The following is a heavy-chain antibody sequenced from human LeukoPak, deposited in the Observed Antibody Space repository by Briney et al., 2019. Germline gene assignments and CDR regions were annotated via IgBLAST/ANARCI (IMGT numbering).Heavy chain of an antibody. CDR1: GFTFSSYG. D-gene: IGHD3-10*01. Sequence: GRSLRLSCAASGFTFSSYGMHWVRQAPGKGLEWVAVISYDGSNKYYADSVKGRFTISRDNSKNTLYLQMNSLRAEDTAVYYCARDRYGSGSYSYYYYMDVWGKGTTVTISS. V-gene: IGHV3-30*03. J-gene: IGHJ6*03. CDR3: ARDRYGSGSYSYYYYMDV. CDR2: ISYDGSNK.